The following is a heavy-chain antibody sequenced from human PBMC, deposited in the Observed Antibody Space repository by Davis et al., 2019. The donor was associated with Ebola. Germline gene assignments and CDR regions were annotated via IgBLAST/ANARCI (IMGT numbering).Heavy chain of an antibody. Sequence: PSETLSLTCTVSARSISSYYWSWIRQPAGKGLEWIGRISTSGSTNYNPSLQSRVTMSLDTSKNQFSLKLSSVTAADTAVYYCARGWAFDIWGQGTMVTVSS. CDR1: ARSISSYY. CDR3: ARGWAFDI. D-gene: IGHD5-24*01. J-gene: IGHJ3*02. V-gene: IGHV4-4*07. CDR2: ISTSGST.